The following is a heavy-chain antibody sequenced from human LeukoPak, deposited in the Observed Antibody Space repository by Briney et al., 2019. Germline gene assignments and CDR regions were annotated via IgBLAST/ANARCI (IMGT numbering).Heavy chain of an antibody. CDR1: GYSFTSYW. CDR3: ARYGDLRYYYYGMDV. J-gene: IGHJ6*04. Sequence: PGESLKISCKGSGYSFTSYWIGWVRQMPGKGLEWMGIIYPGDSDTRYSPSFQGQVTISADKSISTAYLQWSSLKASDTAMYYCARYGDLRYYYYGMDVWGKGTTVTVSS. D-gene: IGHD4-17*01. V-gene: IGHV5-51*01. CDR2: IYPGDSDT.